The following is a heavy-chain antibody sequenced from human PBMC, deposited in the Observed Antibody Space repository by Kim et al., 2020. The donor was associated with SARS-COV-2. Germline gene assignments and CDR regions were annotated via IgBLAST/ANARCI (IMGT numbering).Heavy chain of an antibody. D-gene: IGHD2-2*01. CDR3: ARVYRSTSWNWFDP. V-gene: IGHV4-34*01. CDR2: INHSGST. J-gene: IGHJ5*02. CDR1: GGSFSGYY. Sequence: SETLSLTCAVYGGSFSGYYWSWIRQPPGKGLEWIGEINHSGSTNYNPSLKSRVTISVDTSKNQFSPKLSSVTAADTAVYYCARVYRSTSWNWFDPWGQGTLVTVSS.